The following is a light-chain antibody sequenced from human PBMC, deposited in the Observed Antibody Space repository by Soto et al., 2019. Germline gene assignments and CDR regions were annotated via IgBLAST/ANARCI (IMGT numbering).Light chain of an antibody. CDR3: SSYTDTITVV. CDR2: EVS. CDR1: SSDIGGYNY. V-gene: IGLV2-14*01. J-gene: IGLJ2*01. Sequence: QSALTQPASVSGSPGQSITISCTGTSSDIGGYNYVYWYQQYPGKAPKLMIYEVSNRPSGVSNRFSASKSGNTASLTISGLQAEDEADYYCSSYTDTITVVFGGGTKVTVL.